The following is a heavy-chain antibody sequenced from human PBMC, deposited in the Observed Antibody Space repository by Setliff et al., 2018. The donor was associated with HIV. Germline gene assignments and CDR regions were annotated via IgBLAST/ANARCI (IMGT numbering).Heavy chain of an antibody. CDR1: GGSISSGSHF. CDR3: ARGTLWSSGYYLYWYLDL. D-gene: IGHD3-22*01. J-gene: IGHJ2*01. CDR2: ISTSGTT. Sequence: SETLSLTCTVSGGSISSGSHFWGWIRQPAGKGLEWIGHISTSGTTKYNPSLKSRVTISVDTSKNQFSLKLSSVTAADTAVYYCARGTLWSSGYYLYWYLDLWGRGTLVTVSS. V-gene: IGHV4-61*09.